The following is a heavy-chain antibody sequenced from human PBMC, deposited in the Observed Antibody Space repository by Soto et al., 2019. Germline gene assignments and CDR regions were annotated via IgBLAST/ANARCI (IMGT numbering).Heavy chain of an antibody. D-gene: IGHD1-26*01. CDR2: ISGSGGST. CDR3: AKEKWELYYYGMDV. V-gene: IGHV3-23*01. Sequence: PGGSLRLSCAASGFTFSSYAMSWVRQAPGKGLEWVSAISGSGGSTYYADSVKGRFTISRDNSKNTLYLQMNSLRAEDTAVYYYAKEKWELYYYGMDVWGQGTTVTVSS. J-gene: IGHJ6*02. CDR1: GFTFSSYA.